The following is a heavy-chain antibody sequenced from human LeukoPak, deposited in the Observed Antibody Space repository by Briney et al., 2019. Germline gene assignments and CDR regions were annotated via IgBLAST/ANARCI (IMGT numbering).Heavy chain of an antibody. CDR2: INPSGGST. V-gene: IGHV1-46*01. Sequence: ASVKVSCKASGYTFTSYYMHWVRQAPGQGLEWMGIINPSGGSTSYVQKFQGRVTMTRDTSTSTVYMELSSLRSEDTAVYYCASEPTYYDILTGYFQLDYWGQGTLVTVSS. J-gene: IGHJ4*02. CDR1: GYTFTSYY. D-gene: IGHD3-9*01. CDR3: ASEPTYYDILTGYFQLDY.